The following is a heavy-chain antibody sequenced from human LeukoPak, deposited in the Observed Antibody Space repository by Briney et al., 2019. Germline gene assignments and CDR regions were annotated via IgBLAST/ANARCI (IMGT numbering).Heavy chain of an antibody. D-gene: IGHD3-3*01. CDR3: AKARGFWSVDFDY. V-gene: IGHV3-23*01. J-gene: IGHJ4*02. CDR1: GFTFSSYA. Sequence: GGSLRLSCPASGFTFSSYAMSWVRQAPGKGLEWVSAISGSGGSTYYAGSVKGRFTISRDNSKNTLYLQMNSLRAEDTAVYYCAKARGFWSVDFDYWGQGTLVTVSS. CDR2: ISGSGGST.